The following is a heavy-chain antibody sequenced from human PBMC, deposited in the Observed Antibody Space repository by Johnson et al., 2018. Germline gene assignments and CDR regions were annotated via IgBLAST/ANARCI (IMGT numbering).Heavy chain of an antibody. CDR2: ISYDGSNK. Sequence: VQLLESGGGVVQPGRSLRLSCAASGFTFSSYAMHWVRQAPGKGLEWVAVISYDGSNKNYADSVKGRFTIPRDNSKNTLNLQMNSLRAEDKAVYYCARDFGYFQHWGQGTLVTVSS. CDR3: ARDFGYFQH. CDR1: GFTFSSYA. J-gene: IGHJ1*01. D-gene: IGHD3-10*01. V-gene: IGHV3-30-3*01.